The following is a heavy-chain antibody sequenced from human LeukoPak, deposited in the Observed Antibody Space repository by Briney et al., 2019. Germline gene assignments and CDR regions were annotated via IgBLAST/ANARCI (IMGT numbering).Heavy chain of an antibody. CDR2: IYPGDSDT. D-gene: IGHD3-22*01. CDR1: GYSFTSYW. J-gene: IGHJ4*02. CDR3: ARGSYDSSGYPLTFDY. V-gene: IGHV5-51*01. Sequence: GESPKISCKGSGYSFTSYWIGWVRQMPGKGLEWMGIIYPGDSDTRYSPSFQGQVTISADKSISTAYLQWSSLKASDTAMYYCARGSYDSSGYPLTFDYWGQGTLVTVSS.